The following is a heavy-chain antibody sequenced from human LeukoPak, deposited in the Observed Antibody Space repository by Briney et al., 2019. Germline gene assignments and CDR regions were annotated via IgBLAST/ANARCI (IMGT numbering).Heavy chain of an antibody. D-gene: IGHD5-18*01. V-gene: IGHV3-33*06. CDR1: GFTFSSYG. CDR3: AKRRGIQLYELYYFDY. CDR2: IWYDGSNK. J-gene: IGHJ4*02. Sequence: PSGGSLRLSCAASGFTFSSYGMHWVRHAPGTGLEWVAVIWYDGSNKYYAGSVKGRFTISRDNSKNTLYLQMNSLRAEDTAVYYCAKRRGIQLYELYYFDYWGQGTPVTVSS.